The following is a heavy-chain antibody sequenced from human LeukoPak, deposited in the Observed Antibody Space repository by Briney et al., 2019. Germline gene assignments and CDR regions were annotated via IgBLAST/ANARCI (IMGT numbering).Heavy chain of an antibody. CDR3: ARESSDWFSDAFDI. Sequence: GGSLRLSCAASGFTFSNYWMHWVRQAPGKGLVWVSRINSDGNRTSYADFVKGRFTISRDNAKNTLYVQINSLRAEDTAVYYCARESSDWFSDAFDIWGQGTVVTVSS. D-gene: IGHD6-19*01. V-gene: IGHV3-74*01. J-gene: IGHJ3*02. CDR1: GFTFSNYW. CDR2: INSDGNRT.